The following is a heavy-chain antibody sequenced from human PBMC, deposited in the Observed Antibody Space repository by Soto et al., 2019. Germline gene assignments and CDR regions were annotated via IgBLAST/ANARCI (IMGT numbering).Heavy chain of an antibody. J-gene: IGHJ6*03. CDR3: ARDAPPEDYYYYMDV. CDR2: LCYDGSYK. V-gene: IGHV3-33*01. Sequence: PGGSLRLSCAASGFTFSSYGMHWVRQAPGKGLEWVAFLCYDGSYKYYADSVKGRFTISRDNFKNTLYLQMNSLRAEDTAVYYCARDAPPEDYYYYMDVWGKGTTVTVSS. CDR1: GFTFSSYG.